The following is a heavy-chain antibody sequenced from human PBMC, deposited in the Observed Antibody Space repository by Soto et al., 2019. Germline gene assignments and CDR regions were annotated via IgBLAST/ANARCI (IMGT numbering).Heavy chain of an antibody. D-gene: IGHD3-10*01. CDR2: IYYSGST. J-gene: IGHJ4*02. CDR1: GGSISSGDYY. CDR3: ASVGGFGATTIDY. V-gene: IGHV4-30-4*01. Sequence: SETLSLTCTVSGGSISSGDYYWSWIRQPPGKGLEWIGYIYYSGSTYYNPSLKSRVTISVDTSKNQFSLKLSSVTAADTAVYYCASVGGFGATTIDYWGQGTLVTVSS.